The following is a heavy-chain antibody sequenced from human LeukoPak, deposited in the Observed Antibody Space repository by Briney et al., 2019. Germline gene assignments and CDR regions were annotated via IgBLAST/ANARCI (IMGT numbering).Heavy chain of an antibody. V-gene: IGHV4-59*01. CDR3: ARVVVVTVKPYYYYMDV. J-gene: IGHJ6*03. CDR2: IYYSGST. Sequence: PSETLSLTCTVSGGSISSYYWSWIRQPPGKGLEWIGYIYYSGSTNYNPSLKGRVTISVDTSKNQFSLKLSSVTAADTAVYYCARVVVVTVKPYYYYMDVWGKGTTVTVSS. D-gene: IGHD2-21*02. CDR1: GGSISSYY.